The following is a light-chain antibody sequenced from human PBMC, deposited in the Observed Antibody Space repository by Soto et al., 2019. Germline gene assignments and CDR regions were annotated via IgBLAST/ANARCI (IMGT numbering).Light chain of an antibody. Sequence: EIVLTQSPATLSLSPGERATLSCRASQSVSSYLAWYQQKPGQAPRLLIYDASNRATGIQARFSGSGSGTDFTLTISSLEAEDFAVYYCQQRSNWPGYTFGQGAKLEIK. CDR2: DAS. J-gene: IGKJ2*01. CDR1: QSVSSY. CDR3: QQRSNWPGYT. V-gene: IGKV3-11*01.